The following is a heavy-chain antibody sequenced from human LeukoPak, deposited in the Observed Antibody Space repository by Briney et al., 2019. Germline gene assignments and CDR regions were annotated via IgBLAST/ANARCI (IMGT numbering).Heavy chain of an antibody. D-gene: IGHD3-22*01. Sequence: PGGTLRLSCAASGFSFRSHGMNWVRQAPGKGLEWVSAISGSGGSTYYADSVKGRFTISRDNSKNTLYLQMNSLRAEDTAVYYCARRAGDYSHPYDYWGQGTLVTVSS. V-gene: IGHV3-23*01. J-gene: IGHJ4*02. CDR2: ISGSGGST. CDR3: ARRAGDYSHPYDY. CDR1: GFSFRSHG.